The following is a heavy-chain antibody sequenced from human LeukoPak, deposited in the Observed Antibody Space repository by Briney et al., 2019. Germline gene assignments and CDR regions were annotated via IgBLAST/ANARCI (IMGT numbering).Heavy chain of an antibody. V-gene: IGHV3-23*01. Sequence: GGSLRLSCAASGFTFSSYAMSWVRQAPGKGLEWVSDISGSGGSTYYADSVKGRFTISRDNSKNTLYLQMNSLRAEDTAVYYCAKEWYSVIYNYCYFDLWGRGTLVTVSS. J-gene: IGHJ2*01. CDR1: GFTFSSYA. CDR2: ISGSGGST. D-gene: IGHD1-26*01. CDR3: AKEWYSVIYNYCYFDL.